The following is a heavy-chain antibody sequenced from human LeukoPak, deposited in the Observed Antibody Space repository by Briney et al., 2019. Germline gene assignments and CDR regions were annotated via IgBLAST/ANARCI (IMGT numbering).Heavy chain of an antibody. CDR3: ARDSGNYYALRDLYYYYGMDV. Sequence: GGSLRLSCAASGFTFSSYSMNWVRQAPGKGLEWVSSISSSSSYIYYADSVKGRFTISRDNAKNSLYLQMNSLRAEDTAVYYCARDSGNYYALRDLYYYYGMDVWGQGTTVTVSS. CDR1: GFTFSSYS. J-gene: IGHJ6*02. CDR2: ISSSSSYI. V-gene: IGHV3-21*01. D-gene: IGHD3-10*01.